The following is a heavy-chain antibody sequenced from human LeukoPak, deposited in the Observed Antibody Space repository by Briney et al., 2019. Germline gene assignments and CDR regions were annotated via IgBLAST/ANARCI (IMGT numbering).Heavy chain of an antibody. Sequence: PGGSLRLSCAASGFIFGDSAIHWVRQASGKGLEWVGRIRTKGNNYATGYSASVKGRFTISRDDSRSTAYLQLSSLKAEDTAIYYCTRPFGSGSYGSLDVWGQRTAVTVSS. V-gene: IGHV3-73*01. CDR2: IRTKGNNYAT. CDR3: TRPFGSGSYGSLDV. J-gene: IGHJ6*02. D-gene: IGHD3-10*01. CDR1: GFIFGDSA.